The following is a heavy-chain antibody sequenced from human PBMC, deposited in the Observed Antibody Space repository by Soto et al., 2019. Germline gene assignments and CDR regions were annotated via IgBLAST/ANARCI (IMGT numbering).Heavy chain of an antibody. D-gene: IGHD7-27*01. V-gene: IGHV1-8*01. CDR2: MNPNNGNT. Sequence: QVQLVQSGAEVKKPGASVKVSCKAAAYTFTSYDINWVRQATGQDFEWMGWMNPNNGNTAYAQKFQGRVTMTRDTSKSTAFMELSSLTSEDPAVYYCARGPRNWGVAYWGQGTLVTVSS. J-gene: IGHJ4*02. CDR1: AYTFTSYD. CDR3: ARGPRNWGVAY.